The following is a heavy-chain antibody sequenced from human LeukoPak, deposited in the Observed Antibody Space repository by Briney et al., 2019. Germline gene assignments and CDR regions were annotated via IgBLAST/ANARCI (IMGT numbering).Heavy chain of an antibody. CDR3: AGDRKTPVALCDY. CDR1: GYTFTSYG. CDR2: ISAYNGNT. J-gene: IGHJ4*02. Sequence: ASVKVSCKASGYTFTSYGISWVRQTPGQGLEWMGWISAYNGNTNYAQKLQGRVTMTTDTSTGTAYMELRSLRSDDTAVYYCAGDRKTPVALCDYWGQGTLVTVSS. V-gene: IGHV1-18*01. D-gene: IGHD6-19*01.